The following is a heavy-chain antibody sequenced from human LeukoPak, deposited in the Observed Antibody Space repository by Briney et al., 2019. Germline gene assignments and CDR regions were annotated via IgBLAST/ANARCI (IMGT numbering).Heavy chain of an antibody. D-gene: IGHD2-2*01. Sequence: QPGRSLSLSCAASGFTFSSYGMHWVRQAPGKGLEWVAVIWYDGSNKYYADSVKGRFTISRDNSKNTLYLQMNSLRAEDTAVYYCAKESACTSTSCHFDYWGQGTLVTVSS. CDR3: AKESACTSTSCHFDY. V-gene: IGHV3-33*06. J-gene: IGHJ4*02. CDR2: IWYDGSNK. CDR1: GFTFSSYG.